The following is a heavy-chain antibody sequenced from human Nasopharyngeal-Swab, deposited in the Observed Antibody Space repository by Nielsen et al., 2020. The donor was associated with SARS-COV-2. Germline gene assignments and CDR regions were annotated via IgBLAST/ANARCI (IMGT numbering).Heavy chain of an antibody. CDR1: GFTFSNAW. Sequence: GESLKISCAASGFTFSNAWMSWVRQAPGKGLEWVGRIKSKTDGGTTDYAAPVKGRFTISRDDSKNTLYLQMNSLKTEDTAVYYCTTDGESSSPWYYYSMDVWGQGTTVTVSS. CDR2: IKSKTDGGTT. J-gene: IGHJ6*02. D-gene: IGHD6-13*01. CDR3: TTDGESSSPWYYYSMDV. V-gene: IGHV3-15*01.